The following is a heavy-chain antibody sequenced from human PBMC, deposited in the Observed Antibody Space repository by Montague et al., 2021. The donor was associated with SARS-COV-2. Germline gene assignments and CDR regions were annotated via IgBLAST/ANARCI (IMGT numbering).Heavy chain of an antibody. D-gene: IGHD6-13*01. V-gene: IGHV3-23*01. CDR3: AKKFPGIAKGGRLTYFDF. Sequence: SLRLSCAASGFDFNTYAMSWVRQAPGAGLDWVSALTADFTPHYADSVKGRFTVSRDNSRNTLYLQMNSLRAEDTAVYYCAKKFPGIAKGGRLTYFDFWGRGALVTVSS. CDR1: GFDFNTYA. J-gene: IGHJ4*02. CDR2: LTADFTP.